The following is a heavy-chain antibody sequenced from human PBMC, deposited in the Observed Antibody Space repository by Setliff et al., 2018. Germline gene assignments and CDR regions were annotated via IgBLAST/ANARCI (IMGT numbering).Heavy chain of an antibody. CDR1: GGTFSSYA. Sequence: AASVKVSCKASGGTFSSYAISWVRQAPGQGLEWMGGIIPIFGTANYAQKFQGRVTITTDESTSTAYMELSSLRSEDTAVYYCARARFTVTTWGALDYWGQGTLVTVSS. D-gene: IGHD4-17*01. CDR3: ARARFTVTTWGALDY. J-gene: IGHJ4*02. CDR2: IIPIFGTA. V-gene: IGHV1-69*05.